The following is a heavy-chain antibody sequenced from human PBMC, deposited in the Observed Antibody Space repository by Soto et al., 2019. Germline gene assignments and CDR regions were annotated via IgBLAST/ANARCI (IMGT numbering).Heavy chain of an antibody. D-gene: IGHD4-17*01. CDR3: ANGVGDYLYYYYGMDV. V-gene: IGHV3-30*18. Sequence: QVQLVESGGGVVQPGRSLRLSCAASGFTFSSYGMHWVRQAPGKGLEWVEVISYDGSNKYYADSVKGRFTISRDNSKNTLDMQMNSLIAEDTAVYYCANGVGDYLYYYYGMDVWGQGTTVTVSS. CDR1: GFTFSSYG. CDR2: ISYDGSNK. J-gene: IGHJ6*02.